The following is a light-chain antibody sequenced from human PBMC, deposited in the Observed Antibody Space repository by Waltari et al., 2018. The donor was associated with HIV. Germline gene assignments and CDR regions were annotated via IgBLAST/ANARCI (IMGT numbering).Light chain of an antibody. CDR2: GAS. CDR1: QSISSSF. CDR3: QQCGTSPRS. V-gene: IGKV3-20*01. J-gene: IGKJ2*03. Sequence: IVLTQSPGPLSLSPGERATLSCRASQSISSSFLVWYQPKPGRAPRLLTYGASSRAAGIPDRFSGSGSGTNFTLTISRLEPEDFAVYYCQQCGTSPRSFGQGTKLEI.